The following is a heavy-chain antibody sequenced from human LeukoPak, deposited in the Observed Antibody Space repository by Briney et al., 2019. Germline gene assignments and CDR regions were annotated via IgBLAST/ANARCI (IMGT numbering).Heavy chain of an antibody. CDR3: AATYYYGSGSYPGWFDP. D-gene: IGHD3-10*01. V-gene: IGHV3-23*01. CDR2: ISGSGGST. Sequence: QSGGSLRLSCAASGFTFSSYAMSWVRQAPGKGLEWVSAISGSGGSTYYADSVKGRFTISRDNSKNTLYLQMNSLRAEDTAVYYCAATYYYGSGSYPGWFDPWGQGTLVTVSS. J-gene: IGHJ5*02. CDR1: GFTFSSYA.